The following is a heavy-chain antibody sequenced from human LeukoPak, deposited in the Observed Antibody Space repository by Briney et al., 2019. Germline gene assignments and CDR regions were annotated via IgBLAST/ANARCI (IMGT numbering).Heavy chain of an antibody. CDR1: GFTFSSYG. Sequence: GGSLRLSCAASGFTFSSYGMHWVRQAPGKGLEWVAVIWYDGSNKYYADSVKGRFTISRDNSKNTLYLQMNSLRVEDTAVYYCAKGGYSGYDWGPFDYWGQGTLVTVSS. CDR3: AKGGYSGYDWGPFDY. V-gene: IGHV3-33*06. CDR2: IWYDGSNK. J-gene: IGHJ4*02. D-gene: IGHD5-12*01.